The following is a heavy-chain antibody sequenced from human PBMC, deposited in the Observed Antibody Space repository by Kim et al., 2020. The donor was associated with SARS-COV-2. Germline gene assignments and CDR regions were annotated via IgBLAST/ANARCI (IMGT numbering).Heavy chain of an antibody. J-gene: IGHJ4*02. CDR3: AKADKDIVVVPARMGDWLYDTNAFDY. CDR1: GFTFSSYG. V-gene: IGHV3-30*18. Sequence: GGSLRLSCAASGFTFSSYGMHWVRQAPGKGLEWVAVISYDGSNKYYADSVKGRFTISRDNSKNTLYLQMNSLRAEDTAVYYCAKADKDIVVVPARMGDWLYDTNAFDYWGQGTLVTVSS. CDR2: ISYDGSNK. D-gene: IGHD2-2*01.